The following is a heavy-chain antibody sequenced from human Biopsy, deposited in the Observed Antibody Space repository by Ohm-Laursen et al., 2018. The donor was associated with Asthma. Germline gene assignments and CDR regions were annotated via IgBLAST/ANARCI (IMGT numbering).Heavy chain of an antibody. CDR2: HDHEEGGT. D-gene: IGHD4-17*01. J-gene: IGHJ4*02. V-gene: IGHV1-24*01. Sequence: SVKVSCKISGYSFTDLSMHWVRQAPGQGLEWMGGHDHEEGGTENARRFQGRVTMTEDTSTDTAYMELSSLSSDDTAVYYCASDFPKDYVRYNFQFWGQGTLVTVSS. CDR3: ASDFPKDYVRYNFQF. CDR1: GYSFTDLS.